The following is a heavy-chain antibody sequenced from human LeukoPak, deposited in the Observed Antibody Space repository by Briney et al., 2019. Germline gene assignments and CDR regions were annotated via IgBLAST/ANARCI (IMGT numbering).Heavy chain of an antibody. D-gene: IGHD4-17*01. Sequence: PSETLSLTCAVPGASISHYYWNWFRQPPGKGLEWIGSIFYSEDANYNPSLKSRVTISVDTSKSQFSLTLTSVTAADTAVYYCAKGETVTTSPFDYWGQGILVTVSS. CDR1: GASISHYY. V-gene: IGHV4-59*01. CDR2: IFYSEDA. J-gene: IGHJ4*02. CDR3: AKGETVTTSPFDY.